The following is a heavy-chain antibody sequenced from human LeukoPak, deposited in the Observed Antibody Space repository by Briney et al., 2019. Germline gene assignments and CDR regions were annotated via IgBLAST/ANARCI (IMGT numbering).Heavy chain of an antibody. Sequence: SGGSLRLSCTASAITLSHSWMSWVRQAPGKGLEWVANIKQDGSETNYVDSVKGRFTISRDNAKNSVFLQMSSLRGDDTAIYYCARHLAGDSLYRHFDYWGQGTLVTVSS. V-gene: IGHV3-7*04. D-gene: IGHD5/OR15-5a*01. CDR3: ARHLAGDSLYRHFDY. CDR1: AITLSHSW. CDR2: IKQDGSET. J-gene: IGHJ4*02.